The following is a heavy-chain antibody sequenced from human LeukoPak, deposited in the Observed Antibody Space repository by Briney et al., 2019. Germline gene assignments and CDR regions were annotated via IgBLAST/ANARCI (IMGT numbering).Heavy chain of an antibody. Sequence: GGSLRLSCAASGFTFSGYAMGWVRQVPGKGLEWISAIGGNGFSTYYANSVKGRFTISRDNAKNTLYLQMNSLRAEDTAVYYCARDWYDSSGYYPTLRYWGQGTLVTVSS. CDR3: ARDWYDSSGYYPTLRY. CDR2: IGGNGFST. J-gene: IGHJ4*02. CDR1: GFTFSGYA. V-gene: IGHV3-23*01. D-gene: IGHD3-22*01.